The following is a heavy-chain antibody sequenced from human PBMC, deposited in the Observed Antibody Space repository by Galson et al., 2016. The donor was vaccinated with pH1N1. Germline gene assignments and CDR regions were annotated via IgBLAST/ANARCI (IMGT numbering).Heavy chain of an antibody. D-gene: IGHD4-17*01. V-gene: IGHV5-51*03. CDR3: ARQYDFGDYRGNAFDI. Sequence: SGAEVKKPGESLKISCKASGYSFISQWIAWVRQVPGKGLEWGGVVNPGGSSIRYSPSFQGQVTISSDKSISTAYLQWFSLRASDTATYYCARQYDFGDYRGNAFDIWGQGTVVLVSS. CDR1: GYSFISQW. CDR2: VNPGGSSI. J-gene: IGHJ3*02.